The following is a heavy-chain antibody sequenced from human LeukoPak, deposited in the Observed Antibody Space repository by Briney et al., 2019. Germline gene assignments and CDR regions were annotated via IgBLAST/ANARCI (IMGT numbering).Heavy chain of an antibody. J-gene: IGHJ4*02. CDR3: ARDRVPESNWGYYFDY. D-gene: IGHD7-27*01. V-gene: IGHV4-59*12. Sequence: SETLSLTCTVSGGSISSYYWSWIRQPPGKGLEWIGYIYYSGSTNYNPSLKSRVTISVDTSKNQFSLKLSSVTAADTAVYYCARDRVPESNWGYYFDYWGQGTLVTVSS. CDR2: IYYSGST. CDR1: GGSISSYY.